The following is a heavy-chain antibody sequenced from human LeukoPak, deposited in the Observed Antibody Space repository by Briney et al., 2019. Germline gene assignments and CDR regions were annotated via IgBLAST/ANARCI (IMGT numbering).Heavy chain of an antibody. J-gene: IGHJ4*02. CDR1: GYTFTSYH. CDR3: ARDLSVTTAYFDY. D-gene: IGHD4-11*01. CDR2: INPSGGST. Sequence: ASVKVSCKASGYTFTSYHMHWVRQAPGQGLEWMGIINPSGGSTSYAQKFQGRVTMTRDTSTSTVYMELSSLRSKDTAVYYCARDLSVTTAYFDYWGQGTLVTVSS. V-gene: IGHV1-46*01.